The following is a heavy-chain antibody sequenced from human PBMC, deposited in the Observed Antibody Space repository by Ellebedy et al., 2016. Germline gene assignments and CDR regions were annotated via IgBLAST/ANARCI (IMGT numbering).Heavy chain of an antibody. D-gene: IGHD1-26*01. V-gene: IGHV3-23*01. Sequence: GESLKISCAASGFTFSNYAMNWVRQAPEKELERVSGISGSGVSTYYTDSVKGRFTISRDNSKDTLYLQMNSLRAEDTAVYYCATWWGRYSGSYIEDYWGQGTLVTVSS. CDR3: ATWWGRYSGSYIEDY. CDR2: ISGSGVST. J-gene: IGHJ4*02. CDR1: GFTFSNYA.